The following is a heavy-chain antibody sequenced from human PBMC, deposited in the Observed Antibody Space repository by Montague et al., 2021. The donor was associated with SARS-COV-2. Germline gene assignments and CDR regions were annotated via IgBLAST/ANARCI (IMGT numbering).Heavy chain of an antibody. CDR1: GGSISSSTYF. V-gene: IGHV4-39*01. CDR2: IYYSGST. D-gene: IGHD3-22*01. Sequence: SETLSLTCTVSGGSISSSTYFWGWIRQPPGQGLEWIGSIYYSGSTQYNPSLKSRVNISVDTSKNQFSLTLRSVAAAATAVYSCARQPVITIKRGAAWSGFDPWGRGTLVAVSS. J-gene: IGHJ5*02. CDR3: ARQPVITIKRGAAWSGFDP.